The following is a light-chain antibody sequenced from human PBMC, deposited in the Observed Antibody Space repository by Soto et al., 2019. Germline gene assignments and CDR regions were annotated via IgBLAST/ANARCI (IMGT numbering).Light chain of an antibody. CDR3: QQSDSSPPT. J-gene: IGKJ1*01. CDR1: QSISNH. CDR2: AAC. Sequence: DIQMTQSPSSLSASVEDRVIITCRASQSISNHLNWYQQKPGKAPKLLIFAACSLQSGVHSRFSGSRSGPDFTLTISSLQPEDFATYYCQQSDSSPPTFGQGTKVEIK. V-gene: IGKV1-39*01.